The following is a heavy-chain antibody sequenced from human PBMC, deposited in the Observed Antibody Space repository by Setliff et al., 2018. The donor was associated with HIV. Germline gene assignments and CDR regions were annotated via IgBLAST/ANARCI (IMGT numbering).Heavy chain of an antibody. CDR3: ARLAMVRGVIISHFDY. V-gene: IGHV4-31*03. J-gene: IGHJ4*02. D-gene: IGHD3-10*01. CDR1: GGTIASGGHY. Sequence: SETLSLTCTVSGGTIASGGHYWSWIRQHPGKGLEWIGYIFYSGDTSYNPSLKSRLTLSLDTSKNQFSLKLSSVTAADTAVYYCARLAMVRGVIISHFDYWGQGTLVTVSS. CDR2: IFYSGDT.